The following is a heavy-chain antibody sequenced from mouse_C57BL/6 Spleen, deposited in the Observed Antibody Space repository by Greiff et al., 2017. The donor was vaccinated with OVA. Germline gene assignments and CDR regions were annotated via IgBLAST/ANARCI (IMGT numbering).Heavy chain of an antibody. CDR2: IYPGSGNT. CDR1: GYTFTDYY. V-gene: IGHV1-76*01. J-gene: IGHJ3*01. Sequence: QVQLQQSGAELVRPGASVKLSCKASGYTFTDYYINWVKQRPGQGLELIARIYPGSGNTYYNEKFKGKATLTAEKSSSTAYMQLSSLTSEDSAVYFCARGDPSWFAYWGQGTLVTVSA. CDR3: ARGDPSWFAY.